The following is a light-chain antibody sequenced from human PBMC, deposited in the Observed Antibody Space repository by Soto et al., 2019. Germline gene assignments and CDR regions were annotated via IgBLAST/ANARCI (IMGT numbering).Light chain of an antibody. CDR1: SSDVGGYNY. V-gene: IGLV2-8*01. CDR2: EVS. Sequence: QSALTQPPSASGSPGQSVTISCTGTSSDVGGYNYVSWYQQHPGKAPKLMIYEVSKRPSGVPDRFSGSKSGNTASLTVSGLQAEDEDDYNCSSYAGSNNFVFGGGTKLTVL. J-gene: IGLJ2*01. CDR3: SSYAGSNNFV.